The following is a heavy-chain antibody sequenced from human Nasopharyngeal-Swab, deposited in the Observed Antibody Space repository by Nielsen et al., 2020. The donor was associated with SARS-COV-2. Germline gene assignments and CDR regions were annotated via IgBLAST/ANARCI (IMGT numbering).Heavy chain of an antibody. Sequence: GESLKISCGASEFTFSSYGMHWVRQAPGKGLEWVALISYDGNNKYYADSVKGRFIISRDNSKNTLYLQMDGLRAEDTAVYYCARDQSLGELLAFDYWGQGTQVTVSS. CDR1: EFTFSSYG. J-gene: IGHJ4*02. CDR3: ARDQSLGELLAFDY. V-gene: IGHV3-30*03. CDR2: ISYDGNNK. D-gene: IGHD3-10*01.